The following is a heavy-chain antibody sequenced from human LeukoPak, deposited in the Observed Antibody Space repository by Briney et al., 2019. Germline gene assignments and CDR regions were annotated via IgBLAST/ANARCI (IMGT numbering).Heavy chain of an antibody. CDR3: ARQLQLLDY. V-gene: IGHV1-2*02. D-gene: IGHD6-13*01. CDR2: FNPDSGGT. Sequence: ASVKVSCKASGYTFTDYYMHWLRQAPGQGLEWMGWFNPDSGGTHYAQKFQGRVTMTRDTSISTAYMGLNRLRSDDTAVYYCARQLQLLDYWGQGTLVTVSS. CDR1: GYTFTDYY. J-gene: IGHJ4*02.